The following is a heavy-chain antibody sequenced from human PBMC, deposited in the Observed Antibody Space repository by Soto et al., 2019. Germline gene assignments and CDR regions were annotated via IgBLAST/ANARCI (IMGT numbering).Heavy chain of an antibody. Sequence: QVQLQESGPGLVKPSQTLSLTCTVSVGPFSSGHYSGGWFRQPPGKGLEWIGYIYYRGSTYYNPSLKSRVTISVDTSKNQFSLKLSSVTAADTAVYYCASPGYSSGWAFDNWGQGTLVTVSS. V-gene: IGHV4-30-4*01. J-gene: IGHJ4*02. D-gene: IGHD6-19*01. CDR1: VGPFSSGHYS. CDR2: IYYRGST. CDR3: ASPGYSSGWAFDN.